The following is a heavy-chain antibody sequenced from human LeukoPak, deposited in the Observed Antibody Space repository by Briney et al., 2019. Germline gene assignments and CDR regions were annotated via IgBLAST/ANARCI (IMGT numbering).Heavy chain of an antibody. CDR2: IQFDESSK. CDR3: AKEDGTVVVSTFGD. Sequence: PGGSLRLSCAASGFNFRTYGMHWVRQAPGKGLEWVAFIQFDESSKNYADSVKGRFTISRDNSKNTVYLQVNSLRAEDTAVYYCAKEDGTVVVSTFGDWGQGTLVTVPS. J-gene: IGHJ4*02. D-gene: IGHD3-22*01. V-gene: IGHV3-30*02. CDR1: GFNFRTYG.